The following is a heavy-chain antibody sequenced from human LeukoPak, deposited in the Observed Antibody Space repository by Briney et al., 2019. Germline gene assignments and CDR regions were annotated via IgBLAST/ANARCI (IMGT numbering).Heavy chain of an antibody. CDR3: AGAVVVTAKHYWYFDL. CDR2: INHSGST. CDR1: GGSCSGYY. V-gene: IGHV4-34*01. D-gene: IGHD2-21*02. Sequence: SETLSLTCAVYGGSCSGYYWSWIRQPPGKGLEWIGEINHSGSTNYNPSLKSRVTISLDTSKNQFSLKLSSVTAADTAVYYCAGAVVVTAKHYWYFDLWGRGTLVTVSS. J-gene: IGHJ2*01.